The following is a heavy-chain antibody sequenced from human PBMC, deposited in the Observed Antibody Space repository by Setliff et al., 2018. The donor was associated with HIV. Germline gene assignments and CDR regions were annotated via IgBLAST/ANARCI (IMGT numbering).Heavy chain of an antibody. CDR1: GGSISSGGYY. V-gene: IGHV4-31*03. CDR3: ARVSPAVPTASSSWTPFDY. D-gene: IGHD6-13*01. CDR2: IYYSGST. J-gene: IGHJ4*02. Sequence: SETLSLTCTVSGGSISSGGYYWSWIRQHPGKGLEWIGYIYYSGSTYYNPSLKSRVTISVDTSKNQFSLKLSSVTAADTAVYYCARVSPAVPTASSSWTPFDYWGQGTLVTVSS.